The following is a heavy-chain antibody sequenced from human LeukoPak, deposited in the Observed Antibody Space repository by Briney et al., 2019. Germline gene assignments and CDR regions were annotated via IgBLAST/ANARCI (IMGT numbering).Heavy chain of an antibody. Sequence: GGSLRLSCAASGFTFYDYGMSWVRHAPGKGLEWVSGINWKGGSTAYADSVKGRFTISRDNAKNSLYLEMNSLRAEDTALYHCARRPYSSSSHYFDYWGQGTLVTVSS. J-gene: IGHJ4*02. D-gene: IGHD6-6*01. CDR3: ARRPYSSSSHYFDY. CDR2: INWKGGST. CDR1: GFTFYDYG. V-gene: IGHV3-20*01.